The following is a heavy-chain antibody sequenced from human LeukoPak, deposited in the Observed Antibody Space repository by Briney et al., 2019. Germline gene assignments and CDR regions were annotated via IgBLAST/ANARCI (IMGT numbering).Heavy chain of an antibody. CDR1: GFTFSNAW. CDR3: TSPWPGIAVAGTDC. Sequence: PGGSLRLSCAASGFTFSNAWMSWVRQAPGKGLEWVGRIKSKTDGGTTDYAAPVKGRFTISRDDSKNTLYLQMNSLKTEDTAVYYCTSPWPGIAVAGTDCWGQGTLVTVSS. V-gene: IGHV3-15*01. CDR2: IKSKTDGGTT. J-gene: IGHJ4*02. D-gene: IGHD6-19*01.